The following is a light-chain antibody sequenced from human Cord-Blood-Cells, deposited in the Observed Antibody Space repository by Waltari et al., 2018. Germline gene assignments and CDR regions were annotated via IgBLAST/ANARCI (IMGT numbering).Light chain of an antibody. J-gene: IGKJ3*01. V-gene: IGKV1-39*01. CDR1: QSISSY. CDR2: AAS. Sequence: DIQMTQSPSSLSASVGDRVTITCRASQSISSYLNWYQQKPGKAPKLLIYAASSLQSGVPSRFSGSGSVTDFTLTISSLQPEDFATHYCQQSYSTPFTFGPGTKVDIK. CDR3: QQSYSTPFT.